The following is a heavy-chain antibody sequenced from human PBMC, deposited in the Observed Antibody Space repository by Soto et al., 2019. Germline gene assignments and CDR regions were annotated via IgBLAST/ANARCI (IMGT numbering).Heavy chain of an antibody. V-gene: IGHV3-66*01. D-gene: IGHD5-18*01. CDR2: IYSGGST. Sequence: PGGSLRLSCAASGFTVSSNYMTWVRQAPGKGLEWVSVIYSGGSTYYADSVKGRFTISRDNSKNTLYLQMNSLRVEDTAVYYCARGLRSYGYFDYWGQGTLVTVSS. CDR3: ARGLRSYGYFDY. CDR1: GFTVSSNY. J-gene: IGHJ4*02.